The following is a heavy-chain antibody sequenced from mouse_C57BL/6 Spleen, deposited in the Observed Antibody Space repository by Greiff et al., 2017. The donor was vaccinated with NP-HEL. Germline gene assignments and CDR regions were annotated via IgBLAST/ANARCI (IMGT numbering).Heavy chain of an antibody. CDR1: GYAFSSSW. V-gene: IGHV1-82*01. D-gene: IGHD3-2*02. J-gene: IGHJ1*03. Sequence: VQLQQSGPELVKPGASVKISCKASGYAFSSSWMNWVKQRPGKGLEWIGRIYPGDGDTNYNGKVKGKATLTADKSSSTAYMQLSSLTSEDSAVYFWALDSSGYYWYFDVWGTGTTVTVSS. CDR3: ALDSSGYYWYFDV. CDR2: IYPGDGDT.